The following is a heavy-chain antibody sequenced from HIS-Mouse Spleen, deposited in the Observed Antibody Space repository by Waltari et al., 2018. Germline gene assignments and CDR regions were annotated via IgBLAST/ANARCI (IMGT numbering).Heavy chain of an antibody. CDR3: AREIPYSSSWYDWYFDL. CDR1: GGPISSSSYY. Sequence: QLQLQESGPGLVKPSETLSLTCTVSGGPISSSSYYWGWIRQPPGTGLEGIGSVYYSGDTYYNPALKSRVTISVDTSKNQFSLKLSSVTAADTAVYYCAREIPYSSSWYDWYFDLWGRGTLVTVSS. V-gene: IGHV4-39*07. J-gene: IGHJ2*01. CDR2: VYYSGDT. D-gene: IGHD6-13*01.